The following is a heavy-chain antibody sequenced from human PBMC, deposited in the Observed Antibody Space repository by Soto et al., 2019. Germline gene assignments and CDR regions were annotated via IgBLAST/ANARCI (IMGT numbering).Heavy chain of an antibody. CDR2: INHSGST. V-gene: IGHV4-34*01. D-gene: IGHD2-15*01. CDR1: GGSFSGYY. Sequence: QVQLQQWGAGLLKPSETLSLTCAVYGGSFSGYYWSWIRQPPGKGLEWIGEINHSGSTNYNPSLKSRVTISVDTSKNQFSLKLSSVTAADTAVYYCARGRSLRYCSGGSCYLSWFDPWGQGTLVTVSS. CDR3: ARGRSLRYCSGGSCYLSWFDP. J-gene: IGHJ5*02.